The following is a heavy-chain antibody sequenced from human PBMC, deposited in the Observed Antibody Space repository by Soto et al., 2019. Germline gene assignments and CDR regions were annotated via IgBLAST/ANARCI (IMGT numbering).Heavy chain of an antibody. J-gene: IGHJ4*02. CDR1: GYTFTSYA. CDR3: ARGTRYDCYDPNFDH. D-gene: IGHD2-21*01. CDR2: MNAGNGNT. V-gene: IGHV1-3*01. Sequence: ASVKVSCKASGYTFTSYAMHWVRQAPGEGLEWMGWMNAGNGNTRYSQKFQGRVTSTRDTSASTAYRELSSLRSEDMAVYYCARGTRYDCYDPNFDHWGQGTLVTVSS.